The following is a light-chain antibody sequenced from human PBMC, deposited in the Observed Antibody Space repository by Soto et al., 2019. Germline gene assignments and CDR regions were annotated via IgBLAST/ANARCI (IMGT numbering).Light chain of an antibody. CDR3: QQYGSSPQT. CDR2: GAS. V-gene: IGKV3-20*01. Sequence: EIVLTQSPGTLSLSPGERATLSCRASQSVSSNYLAWYQHKPGQAPRLLIYGASNRATGIPDRFSGSGSGTDFTLTISRLEPEDVAVYYCQQYGSSPQTFGQGTKVEIK. CDR1: QSVSSNY. J-gene: IGKJ1*01.